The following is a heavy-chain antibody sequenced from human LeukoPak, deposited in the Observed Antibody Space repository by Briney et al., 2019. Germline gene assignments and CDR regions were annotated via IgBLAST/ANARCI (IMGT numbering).Heavy chain of an antibody. J-gene: IGHJ4*02. CDR1: GFTFSDYY. CDR3: ARGSMDIVVVPAAMEARIDY. Sequence: GGSLRLSCAASGFTFSDYYMSWIRQAPGKGLEWVSSISSSSSYIYYADSVKGRFTISRDNAKNSLYLQMNSLRAEDTAVYYCARGSMDIVVVPAAMEARIDYWGQGTLVTVSS. D-gene: IGHD2-2*03. CDR2: ISSSSSYI. V-gene: IGHV3-11*06.